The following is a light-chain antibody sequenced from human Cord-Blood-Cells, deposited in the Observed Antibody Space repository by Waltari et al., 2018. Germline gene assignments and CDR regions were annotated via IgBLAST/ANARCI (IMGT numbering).Light chain of an antibody. Sequence: QLVLTQSPSASASLGASVKLTCTLSSGHSSYAIAWHQQQPEKGPRYLMKLNSDCSHSKGDVIPGRFSGSSSGAERYLTISSLQSEDEADYYCQTWGTGIHVFGTGTKVTVL. CDR1: SGHSSYA. CDR3: QTWGTGIHV. J-gene: IGLJ1*01. CDR2: LNSDCSH. V-gene: IGLV4-69*01.